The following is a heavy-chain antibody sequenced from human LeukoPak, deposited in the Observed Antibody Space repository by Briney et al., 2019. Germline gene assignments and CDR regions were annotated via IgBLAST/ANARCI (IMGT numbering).Heavy chain of an antibody. D-gene: IGHD3-22*01. V-gene: IGHV4-59*01. Sequence: SETLSLTCTVSGGSISNYYWSWIRQPPGKGLEWIGYIYYSGSTYYNPSLKSRVTISVDTSKNQFSLKLTSVTAADTAVYYCARGSGSSVHYPQLYSDYWGQGALVTVSS. CDR1: GGSISNYY. CDR2: IYYSGST. J-gene: IGHJ4*02. CDR3: ARGSGSSVHYPQLYSDY.